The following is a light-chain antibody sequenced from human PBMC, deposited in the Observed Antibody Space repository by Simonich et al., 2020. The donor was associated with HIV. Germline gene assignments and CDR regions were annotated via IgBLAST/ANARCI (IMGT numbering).Light chain of an antibody. CDR2: EVN. Sequence: QSALTQPPSASGSPGQSVTISCPGTSSDVGSYNYVSWYQQHPGKAPKLMIYEVNKRPSGVPDRFSGSKSGNTASLTVSGLQVEDEADYYCNSYAGSNNLVFGGGTKLTVL. CDR1: SSDVGSYNY. CDR3: NSYAGSNNLV. J-gene: IGLJ3*02. V-gene: IGLV2-8*01.